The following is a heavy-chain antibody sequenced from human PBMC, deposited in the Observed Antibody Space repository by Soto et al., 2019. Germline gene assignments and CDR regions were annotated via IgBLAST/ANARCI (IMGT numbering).Heavy chain of an antibody. CDR3: VRDRFTVFGVAENRFDP. D-gene: IGHD3-3*01. V-gene: IGHV3-66*01. Sequence: GGCLRLCCAACGFTVDDYGMSWISKAPGKGLEWLSIIYSGASTYYAGSVKGRFTISRDSSKNTIYLQMNSLGADDTAVYYCVRDRFTVFGVAENRFDPWGQGTLVTVSS. CDR2: IYSGAST. J-gene: IGHJ5*02. CDR1: GFTVDDYG.